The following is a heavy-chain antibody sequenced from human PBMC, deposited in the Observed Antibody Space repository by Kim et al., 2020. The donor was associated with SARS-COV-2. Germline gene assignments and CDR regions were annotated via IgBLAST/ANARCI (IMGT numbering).Heavy chain of an antibody. CDR2: IIPIFGTA. CDR1: GGTFSSYA. J-gene: IGHJ1*01. CDR3: ARPSDTYYYDSSGYYRSPEYFQH. V-gene: IGHV1-69*13. Sequence: SVKVSCKASGGTFSSYAISWVRQAPGQGLEWMGGIIPIFGTANYAQKFQGRVTITADESTSTAYMELSSLRSEDTAVYYCARPSDTYYYDSSGYYRSPEYFQHWGQGTLVTVSS. D-gene: IGHD3-22*01.